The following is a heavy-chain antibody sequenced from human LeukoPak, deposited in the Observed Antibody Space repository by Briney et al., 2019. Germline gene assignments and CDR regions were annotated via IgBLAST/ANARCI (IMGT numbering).Heavy chain of an antibody. CDR1: GFTFSSYW. D-gene: IGHD3-22*01. CDR2: IKQDGSEK. J-gene: IGHJ4*02. CDR3: ARSPLGYYYDSSSYYFDY. V-gene: IGHV3-7*01. Sequence: PGGSLRLSCAASGFTFSSYWMTWVRQAPGKGLEWVANIKQDGSEKYYVDSVKGRFTISRDNAKNSLYLQMNSLRAEDTAVYYCARSPLGYYYDSSSYYFDYWGQGTLVTVSS.